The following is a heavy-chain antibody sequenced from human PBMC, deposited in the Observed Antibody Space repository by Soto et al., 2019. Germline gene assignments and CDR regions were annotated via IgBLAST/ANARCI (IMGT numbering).Heavy chain of an antibody. J-gene: IGHJ4*02. CDR3: ARNTLQFDY. D-gene: IGHD4-4*01. CDR1: GYTFTTYA. Sequence: QVQLVQSGAEVKKPGASVKVSCKASGYTFTTYAMHWVRQAPGQSLEWMGWINAGNGKTEYSQKFQGRVTITRDTSASTAYMELSSLRSEDTAVYYCARNTLQFDYWGQGTLVTVSS. CDR2: INAGNGKT. V-gene: IGHV1-3*01.